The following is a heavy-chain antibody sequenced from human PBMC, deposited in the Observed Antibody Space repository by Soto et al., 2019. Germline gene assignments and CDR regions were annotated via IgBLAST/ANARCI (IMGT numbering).Heavy chain of an antibody. CDR1: GYSFITSW. D-gene: IGHD3-10*01. J-gene: IGHJ5*01. CDR3: ARVLFTVGGGVIPSDGWFDS. V-gene: IGHV5-51*01. CDR2: IYPADSET. Sequence: GESLKISCKGSGYSFITSWIGWVRQMPGKGLGWMAMIYPADSETRYSLSFQGHVTISAAKSISTAHLQRTSLTASDTAIFHCARVLFTVGGGVIPSDGWFDSWGQGTLVTVSS.